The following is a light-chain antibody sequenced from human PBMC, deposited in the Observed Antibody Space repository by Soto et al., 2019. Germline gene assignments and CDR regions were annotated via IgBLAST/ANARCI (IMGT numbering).Light chain of an antibody. V-gene: IGKV3-15*01. CDR1: ESVSNN. CDR2: HAI. Sequence: EIVMTQSPATLSVSPGERVTLSCRASESVSNNVAWYQQKPGQAPRLLIYHAITRATGIPARFSGSGSGTELPLTISSLQSEDFAIYYCQQYNNWPLTFGGGTKVEI. CDR3: QQYNNWPLT. J-gene: IGKJ4*01.